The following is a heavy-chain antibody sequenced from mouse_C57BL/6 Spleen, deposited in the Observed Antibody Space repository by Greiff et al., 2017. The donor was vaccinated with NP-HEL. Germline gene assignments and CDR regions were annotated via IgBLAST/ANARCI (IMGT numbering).Heavy chain of an antibody. CDR1: GYTFTDYE. D-gene: IGHD2-1*01. V-gene: IGHV1-15*01. Sequence: VKLQESGAELVRPGASVTLSCKASGYTFTDYEMHWVKQTPVHGLEWIGAIDPETGGTAYNQKFKGKAILTADKSSSTAYMELRSLTSEDSAVYYCTRGQGNSWFGYWGQGTLVTVSA. CDR2: IDPETGGT. CDR3: TRGQGNSWFGY. J-gene: IGHJ3*01.